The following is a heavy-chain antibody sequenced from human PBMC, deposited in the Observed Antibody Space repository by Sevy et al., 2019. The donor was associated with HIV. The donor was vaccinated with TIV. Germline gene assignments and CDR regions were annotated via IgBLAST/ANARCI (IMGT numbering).Heavy chain of an antibody. J-gene: IGHJ1*01. CDR1: GFTFSTYA. V-gene: IGHV3-30-3*01. Sequence: GGSLRLSCAASGFTFSTYAMHWVRQAPGKGLEWVAVISYDGSNKYYADSVKGRFTISRDNSKNTLYLQMNSLRAEDTAVYYCAREGTFYYDRTQSGFQYWGQGTLVTVS. CDR3: AREGTFYYDRTQSGFQY. D-gene: IGHD3-22*01. CDR2: ISYDGSNK.